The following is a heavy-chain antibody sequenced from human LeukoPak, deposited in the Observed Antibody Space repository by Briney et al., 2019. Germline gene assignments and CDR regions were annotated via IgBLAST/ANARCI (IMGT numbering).Heavy chain of an antibody. CDR3: ARQVWHYYDSSGYPSDY. CDR1: GFTVSSNY. V-gene: IGHV3-53*01. Sequence: GGSLRLSCAASGFTVSSNYMSWVRQAPGKGLEWVSVIYSGGSTYYADSVKGRFTISRDNSKNTLYLQMNSLRAEDTAVYYCARQVWHYYDSSGYPSDYWGQGTLVTVSS. J-gene: IGHJ4*02. CDR2: IYSGGST. D-gene: IGHD3-22*01.